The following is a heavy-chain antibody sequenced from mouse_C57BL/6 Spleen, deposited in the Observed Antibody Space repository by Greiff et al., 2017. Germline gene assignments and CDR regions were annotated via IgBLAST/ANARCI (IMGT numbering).Heavy chain of an antibody. J-gene: IGHJ1*03. CDR1: GYTFTDHT. CDR3: AIYHYDGPGYFDV. V-gene: IGHV1-78*01. Sequence: VQLQQSDAELVKPGASVKISCKVSGYTFTDHTIHWMKQRPEQGLEWIGYIYPRDGSTKYNEKFKGKATLTADKSSSTAYMRLNSLTSEDSAVYFCAIYHYDGPGYFDVWGTGTTVTVSS. D-gene: IGHD2-4*01. CDR2: IYPRDGST.